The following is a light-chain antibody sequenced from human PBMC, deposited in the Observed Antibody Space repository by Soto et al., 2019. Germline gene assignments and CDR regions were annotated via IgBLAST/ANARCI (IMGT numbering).Light chain of an antibody. J-gene: IGKJ1*01. CDR1: QSVSSNF. CDR2: GAS. Sequence: EIVLTQSPGTLSLSPGERATLSCKASQSVSSNFLAWYQRKPGQAPRLLIYGASYRATDIPYRFSGSGSGTDYTLTITRLERESFAVYFCQQYGSSPPTFGQGTKVEI. CDR3: QQYGSSPPT. V-gene: IGKV3-20*01.